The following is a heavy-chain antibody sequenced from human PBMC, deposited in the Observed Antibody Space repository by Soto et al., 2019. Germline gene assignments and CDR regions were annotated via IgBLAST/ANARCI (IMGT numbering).Heavy chain of an antibody. V-gene: IGHV4-31*03. CDR2: IYYSGST. Sequence: SETLSLTCTVSGGSISSGGYYWSWIRQHPGKGLEWIGYIYYSGSTYYNPSLKSRVTISVDTSKNQFSLKLSSVTAADTAVYYCARKASYDYYTDVWGKATTVTVS. J-gene: IGHJ6*03. CDR1: GGSISSGGYY. CDR3: ARKASYDYYTDV.